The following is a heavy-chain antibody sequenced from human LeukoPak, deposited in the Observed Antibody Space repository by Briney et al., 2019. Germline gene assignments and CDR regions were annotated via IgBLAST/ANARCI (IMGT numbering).Heavy chain of an antibody. Sequence: GRSLRLSCAASGFAFDDYAMHWVRQAPGKGLEWVPGISWNSGSIGYADSVKGRFTISRDNAKNSLYLQMNSLRAEDTALYYCAKDGDCSSTSCYPRRSYYGMDVWGQGTTVTVSS. CDR1: GFAFDDYA. CDR2: ISWNSGSI. V-gene: IGHV3-9*01. J-gene: IGHJ6*02. D-gene: IGHD2-2*01. CDR3: AKDGDCSSTSCYPRRSYYGMDV.